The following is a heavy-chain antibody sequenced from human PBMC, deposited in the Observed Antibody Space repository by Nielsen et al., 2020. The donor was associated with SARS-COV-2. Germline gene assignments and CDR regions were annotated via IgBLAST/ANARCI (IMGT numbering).Heavy chain of an antibody. CDR1: GFTFSSYA. CDR3: AKDLTRITMVRGVLARFKYGMDV. V-gene: IGHV3-23*01. CDR2: ISGSGGST. D-gene: IGHD3-10*01. Sequence: GESLKISCAASGFTFSSYAMSWVRQAPGKGLEWVSAISGSGGSTYYADSVKGRFTISRDNSKNTLYLQMNSLRAEDTAVYYCAKDLTRITMVRGVLARFKYGMDVWGQGTTVTVSS. J-gene: IGHJ6*02.